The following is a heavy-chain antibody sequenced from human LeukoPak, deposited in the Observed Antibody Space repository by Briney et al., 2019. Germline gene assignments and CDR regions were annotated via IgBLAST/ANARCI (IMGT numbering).Heavy chain of an antibody. CDR2: INPDGSET. CDR1: GFPFNSYW. V-gene: IGHV3-7*01. Sequence: GGSLRLSCAASGFPFNSYWMSWVRQAPGKGLEWVANINPDGSETRCVDSVKGRFTVSRDNAGNSLFLQVNSLRVEDTAVYNCAGSRVAVTDTLDPWGQGTLVTVSP. CDR3: AGSRVAVTDTLDP. D-gene: IGHD6-19*01. J-gene: IGHJ5*02.